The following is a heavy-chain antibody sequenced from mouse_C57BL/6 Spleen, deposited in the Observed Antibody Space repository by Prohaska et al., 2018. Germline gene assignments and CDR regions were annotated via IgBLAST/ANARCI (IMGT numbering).Heavy chain of an antibody. CDR1: GYTFTDYE. CDR2: IDPETGGT. J-gene: IGHJ3*01. CDR3: TRGDDYYGSSSFAY. D-gene: IGHD1-1*01. Sequence: QVQLQQSGAELVRPGASVTLSCKASGYTFTDYEMNWVKQTPVHGLAWIGAIDPETGGTAYNQKFKGKAILTADKSSSTAYMELLSLTSEDSAVYYCTRGDDYYGSSSFAYWCQGTLVTVSA. V-gene: IGHV1-15*01.